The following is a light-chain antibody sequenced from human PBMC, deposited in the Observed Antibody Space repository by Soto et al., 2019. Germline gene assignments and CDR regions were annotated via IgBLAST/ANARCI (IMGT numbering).Light chain of an antibody. V-gene: IGKV1-33*01. CDR3: QQYDSLPMYT. CDR1: QDISNY. Sequence: DIQMTQSPSSLSASVGDRVTITCQASQDISNYLNWYQQKPGKAPKLLIYDASNLETGVPSRFSGSGSGTDFTFTISSLQPEDIATYYCQQYDSLPMYTFGQETKLEIK. CDR2: DAS. J-gene: IGKJ2*01.